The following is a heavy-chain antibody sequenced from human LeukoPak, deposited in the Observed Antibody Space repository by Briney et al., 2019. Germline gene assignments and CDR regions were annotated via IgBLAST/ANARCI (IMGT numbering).Heavy chain of an antibody. CDR2: IYYSGST. CDR3: ARQYSGSYYFDY. D-gene: IGHD1-26*01. J-gene: IGHJ4*02. Sequence: SETLSLTCTVSGGSISSGGYYWSWIRQHPGKGLEWIGYIYYSGSTYYNPSLKSRLTISVDTSKNQFSLKLSSVTAADTAVYYCARQYSGSYYFDYWGQGTLVTVSS. CDR1: GGSISSGGYY. V-gene: IGHV4-31*03.